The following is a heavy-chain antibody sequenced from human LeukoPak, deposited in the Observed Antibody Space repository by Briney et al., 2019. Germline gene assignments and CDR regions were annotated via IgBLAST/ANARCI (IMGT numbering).Heavy chain of an antibody. CDR2: ISYDGSNK. CDR3: ARSTVASQFFYYYGMDV. Sequence: QPGGSLRLSCAASGFTFSSYAMHWVRQAPGKGLEWVAVISYDGSNKYYADSVKGRFTISRDNSKNTLYLQMNSLRAEDTAVYYCARSTVASQFFYYYGMDVWGQGTTVTDSS. CDR1: GFTFSSYA. V-gene: IGHV3-30-3*01. J-gene: IGHJ6*02. D-gene: IGHD4-23*01.